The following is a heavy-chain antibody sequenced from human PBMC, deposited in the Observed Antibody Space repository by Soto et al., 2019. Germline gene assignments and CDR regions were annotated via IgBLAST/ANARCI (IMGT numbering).Heavy chain of an antibody. CDR2: IYYSGST. Sequence: SETLSLTCTVSGGSVSSGSYYWSWIRQPPGKGLEWIGYIYYSGSTNYNPSLKSRVTISVDTSKNQFSLKLSSVTAADTAVYYCERANQPPYGDYGFDYWGQGTLVTVPS. CDR3: ERANQPPYGDYGFDY. J-gene: IGHJ4*02. D-gene: IGHD4-17*01. V-gene: IGHV4-61*01. CDR1: GGSVSSGSYY.